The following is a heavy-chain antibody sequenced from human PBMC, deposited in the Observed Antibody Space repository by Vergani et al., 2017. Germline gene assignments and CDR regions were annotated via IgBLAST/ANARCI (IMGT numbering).Heavy chain of an antibody. J-gene: IGHJ2*01. V-gene: IGHV3-33*06. CDR1: GFTFSSYG. CDR2: IWYDGSNN. Sequence: QVQLVESGGGVVQPGRSLRLSCAASGFTFSSYGMHWVRQAPGKGLEWVAVIWYDGSNNYYADSVKGRFTSSRDNSKNTLYLQMNSLRAEDTAVYYCAKLYDSSGYYYRGYFDLWGRGTLVTVSS. CDR3: AKLYDSSGYYYRGYFDL. D-gene: IGHD3-22*01.